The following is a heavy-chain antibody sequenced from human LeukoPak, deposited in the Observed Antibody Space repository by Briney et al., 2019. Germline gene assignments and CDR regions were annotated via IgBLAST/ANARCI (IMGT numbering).Heavy chain of an antibody. D-gene: IGHD3-10*01. V-gene: IGHV4-34*01. J-gene: IGHJ4*02. CDR1: GGSFSGYY. Sequence: SETLSLTCAVYGGSFSGYYWSWIRQPPGKGLEWIGEINHSGSTNYNPSLKSRVTISVDTSKNQFSLKLSSVTAADTAVYYCARVKYGSGRPYYFDYWGQGTLVTVPS. CDR2: INHSGST. CDR3: ARVKYGSGRPYYFDY.